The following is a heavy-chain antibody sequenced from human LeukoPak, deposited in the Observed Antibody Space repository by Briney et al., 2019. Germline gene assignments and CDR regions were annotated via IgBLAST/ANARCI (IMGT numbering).Heavy chain of an antibody. J-gene: IGHJ4*02. CDR2: IYTSGST. V-gene: IGHV4-61*02. D-gene: IGHD5-12*01. Sequence: SQTLSLTCTVSGGSISSGSYYWSWIRQPAGKGLEWIGRIYTSGSTNYNPSLKSRVTISVDTSKNQFSLKLSSVTAADTAVYYCARERGYSGYEGYWGQGTLVTVSS. CDR3: ARERGYSGYEGY. CDR1: GGSISSGSYY.